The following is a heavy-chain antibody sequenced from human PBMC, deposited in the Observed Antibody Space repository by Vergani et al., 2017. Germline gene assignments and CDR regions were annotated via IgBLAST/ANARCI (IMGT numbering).Heavy chain of an antibody. CDR1: GYIFTGYY. CDR2: INPNGGS. Sequence: QAHLVQSGAEVKKPGASVNVSCEASGYIFTGYYIHWVRQAPGQGLEWMGWINPNGGSHFARRFQGRVTLTADTSISTAYMELRSLRSDDTAVYFCVRGLLGGAGHFDSWGQGTLVTVSS. J-gene: IGHJ4*02. D-gene: IGHD3-16*01. V-gene: IGHV1-2*02. CDR3: VRGLLGGAGHFDS.